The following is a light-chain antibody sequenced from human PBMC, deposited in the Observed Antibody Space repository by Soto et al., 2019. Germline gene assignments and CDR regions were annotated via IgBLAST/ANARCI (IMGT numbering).Light chain of an antibody. CDR1: QSVSSY. V-gene: IGKV3-11*01. Sequence: EIVLTQSPATLSLSPGERATLSCRASQSVSSYLAWYQQRPGQAPRLLIYDASDRATGVPARFSGSGSGTDFTLTISSLEPEDSAVYYCQQRSKWPPDTFGKGTKLEIK. CDR3: QQRSKWPPDT. J-gene: IGKJ2*01. CDR2: DAS.